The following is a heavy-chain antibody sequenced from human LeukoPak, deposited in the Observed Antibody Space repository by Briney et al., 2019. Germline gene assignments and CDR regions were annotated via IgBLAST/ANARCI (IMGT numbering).Heavy chain of an antibody. CDR2: INPNSGGT. CDR3: ARYYSGSWASYFDY. V-gene: IGHV1-2*02. J-gene: IGHJ4*02. Sequence: ASVKVSCKASVYTFTGYYMHWVRQAPGQGLEWMGWINPNSGGTNYAQKFQGRFTMTRDTSISTAYMELSRLRSDDTAVYYCARYYSGSWASYFDYWGQGTLVTVSS. CDR1: VYTFTGYY. D-gene: IGHD1-26*01.